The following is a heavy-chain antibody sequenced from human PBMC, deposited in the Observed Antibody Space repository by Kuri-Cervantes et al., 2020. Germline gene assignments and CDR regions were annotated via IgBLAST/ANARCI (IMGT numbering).Heavy chain of an antibody. J-gene: IGHJ6*03. D-gene: IGHD2-15*01. CDR2: INPNSGGT. Sequence: ASVKVSCKASGYTFTGYYMHWVRQAPGQGLEWMGWINPNSGGTNYAQKFQGWVTMTRDTSISTAYMELSSLRSEDTAVYYCAGGTCSGGSCRNLGYYYYYYMDVWGKGTTVTVSS. CDR1: GYTFTGYY. V-gene: IGHV1-2*04. CDR3: AGGTCSGGSCRNLGYYYYYYMDV.